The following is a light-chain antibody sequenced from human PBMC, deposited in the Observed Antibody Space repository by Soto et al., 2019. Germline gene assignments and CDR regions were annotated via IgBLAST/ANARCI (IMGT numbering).Light chain of an antibody. CDR2: DAS. V-gene: IGKV3-20*01. CDR1: QSITYNY. Sequence: EIVLTQSPGILSLSPGERATLSCRASQSITYNYLAWYQHKPGQAPRLLIYDASTRATAIPDRFSGSGSGTDFTLTISSLEPEDFAVYYCQQYDDSPYAFGQGTKVEI. J-gene: IGKJ2*01. CDR3: QQYDDSPYA.